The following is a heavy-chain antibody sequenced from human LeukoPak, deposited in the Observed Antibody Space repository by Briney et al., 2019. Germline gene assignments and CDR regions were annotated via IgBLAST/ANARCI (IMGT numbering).Heavy chain of an antibody. CDR3: ARDLTIFGRGEGWYFDL. J-gene: IGHJ2*01. D-gene: IGHD3-3*01. Sequence: SETLSLTCTVSGGSISNYFWSWLRQPPGKGLEWIGYIYYTGTTKYNPSLKSRVTMSVDTSKNQFSLKLSSVTAADTAVYYCARDLTIFGRGEGWYFDLWGRGTLVTVSS. CDR1: GGSISNYF. CDR2: IYYTGTT. V-gene: IGHV4-59*01.